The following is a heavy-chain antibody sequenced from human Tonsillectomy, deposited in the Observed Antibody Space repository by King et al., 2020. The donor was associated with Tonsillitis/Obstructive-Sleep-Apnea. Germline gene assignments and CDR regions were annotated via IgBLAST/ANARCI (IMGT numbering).Heavy chain of an antibody. J-gene: IGHJ6*02. D-gene: IGHD3-10*01. Sequence: QLQESGPGLVKPSETLSLTCTVSGDSISSYHWSWIRQPAGKGLEWIGRFYTSGSTSYNSSLKGRVTMSLDTSKNQFSLNLASVTAADSAVYYCARDVITMVRGVVYYYYGMDVWGQGTTVTVSS. CDR1: GDSISSYH. CDR2: FYTSGST. CDR3: ARDVITMVRGVVYYYYGMDV. V-gene: IGHV4-4*07.